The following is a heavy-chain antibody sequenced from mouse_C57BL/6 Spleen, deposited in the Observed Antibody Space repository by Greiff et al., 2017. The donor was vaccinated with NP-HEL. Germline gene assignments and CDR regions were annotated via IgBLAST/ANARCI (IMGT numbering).Heavy chain of an antibody. Sequence: DVKLVESEGGLVQPGSSMKLSCTASGFTFSDYYMAWVRQVPEKGLEWVANINYDGSSTYYLDSLKSRFIILRDNAKNILYLQMSSLKSEDTATYYCARGGYFDYWGQGTTLTVSS. CDR1: GFTFSDYY. J-gene: IGHJ2*01. V-gene: IGHV5-16*01. CDR3: ARGGYFDY. CDR2: INYDGSST.